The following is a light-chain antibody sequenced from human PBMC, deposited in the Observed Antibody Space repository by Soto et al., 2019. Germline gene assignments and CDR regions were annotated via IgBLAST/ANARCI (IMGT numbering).Light chain of an antibody. CDR1: QSVSSY. V-gene: IGKV3D-7*01. CDR2: GAS. J-gene: IGKJ5*01. CDR3: LQDYNLPIT. Sequence: EIVLTQSPATLSLSPWERATLSCRASQSVSSYLAWYQQKPGQAPRLLIYGASTRATGIPARFSGSGRGSGTDFTLTISSLQPEDFAVYYCLQDYNLPITFGQGTRLEIK.